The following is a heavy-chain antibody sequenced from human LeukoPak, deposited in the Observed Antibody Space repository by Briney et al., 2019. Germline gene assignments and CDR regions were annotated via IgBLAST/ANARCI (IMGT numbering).Heavy chain of an antibody. J-gene: IGHJ4*02. V-gene: IGHV4-39*01. D-gene: IGHD2-15*01. Sequence: PSETLSLTCTVSGDSISSSSYYWGWIRQPPGKGLEWIGSNYYSGTTYYNPSLKSRVTISVDTSKNQFSLKLTSVTAADTAVYYCARLTRISHFDYWGQGTLVTVSS. CDR1: GDSISSSSYY. CDR2: NYYSGTT. CDR3: ARLTRISHFDY.